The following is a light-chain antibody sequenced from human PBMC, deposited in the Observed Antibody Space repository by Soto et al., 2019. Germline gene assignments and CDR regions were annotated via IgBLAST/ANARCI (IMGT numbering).Light chain of an antibody. CDR1: QSVSSSY. CDR3: QKYGRPWT. Sequence: EIVLTQSPGTLSLSPGERATLSCRASQSVSSSYLAWYQQKPGQAPRLLIYGASSRATGIPDRFSGSGSGTDFTLTISRLEPEDFAVYYCQKYGRPWTFGQGTKVDIK. CDR2: GAS. V-gene: IGKV3-20*01. J-gene: IGKJ1*01.